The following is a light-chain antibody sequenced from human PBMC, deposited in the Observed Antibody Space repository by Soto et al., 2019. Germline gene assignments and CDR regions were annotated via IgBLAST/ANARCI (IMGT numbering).Light chain of an antibody. J-gene: IGKJ2*01. CDR3: QQYGSSPMYT. Sequence: EIVLMQSPGTLSLSPGERATLSCRASQSVSNNYLAWYQQKPGQAPRLLIYGASRRATGIPDRFSGSGSGTDFTLTISRLEPEDFAVYSCQQYGSSPMYTFCQGTKLEIK. V-gene: IGKV3-20*01. CDR2: GAS. CDR1: QSVSNNY.